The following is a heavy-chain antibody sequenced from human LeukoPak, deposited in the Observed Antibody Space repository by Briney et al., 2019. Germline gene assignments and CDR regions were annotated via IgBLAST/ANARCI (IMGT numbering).Heavy chain of an antibody. Sequence: GRSLRLSCAASGFTFINYGMTWVRQAPGKGLEWVALIWYDGNNTHYADSVKGRFTISRDNAKNSLYLQMNSLRAEDTALYYCAKDLVLGGTTGFDYWGQGTLVTVSS. V-gene: IGHV3-33*06. D-gene: IGHD3-16*01. CDR1: GFTFINYG. CDR3: AKDLVLGGTTGFDY. CDR2: IWYDGNNT. J-gene: IGHJ4*02.